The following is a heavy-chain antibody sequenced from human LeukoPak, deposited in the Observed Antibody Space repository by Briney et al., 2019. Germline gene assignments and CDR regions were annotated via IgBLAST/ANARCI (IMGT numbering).Heavy chain of an antibody. CDR2: ISRDGSYI. CDR1: GFMFSDSA. J-gene: IGHJ4*02. Sequence: PGTSLRLSCATSGFMFSDSAFHWVRQAPGRGLQWVALISRDGSYILYADSVKGRFTISRDNSKNTLYLQMNSLRAEDTAVYYCARAVLGDSSGYYDYWGQGTLVTVSS. V-gene: IGHV3-30*03. D-gene: IGHD3-22*01. CDR3: ARAVLGDSSGYYDY.